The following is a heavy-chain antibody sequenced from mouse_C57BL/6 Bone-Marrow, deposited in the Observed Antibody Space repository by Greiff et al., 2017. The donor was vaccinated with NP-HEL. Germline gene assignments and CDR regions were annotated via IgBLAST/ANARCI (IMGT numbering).Heavy chain of an antibody. J-gene: IGHJ3*01. CDR2: ISDGGSYT. Sequence: EVKLVESGGGLVKPGGSLKLSCAASGFTFSSYAMSWVRQTPEKRLEWVATISDGGSYTYYPDNVKGRFTISRDNAKNNLYLQMSHLKSEDTAMYYCARDQVTTVVEGAWFAYWGQGTLVTVSA. D-gene: IGHD1-1*01. CDR3: ARDQVTTVVEGAWFAY. V-gene: IGHV5-4*01. CDR1: GFTFSSYA.